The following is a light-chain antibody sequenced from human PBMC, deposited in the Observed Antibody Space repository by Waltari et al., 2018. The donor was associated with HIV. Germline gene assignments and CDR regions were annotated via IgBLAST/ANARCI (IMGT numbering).Light chain of an antibody. CDR1: NIGTKS. CDR3: EVWDTSREWV. J-gene: IGLJ3*02. CDR2: GNT. V-gene: IGLV3-21*02. Sequence: SNVLTQPPSVSVAPGQTARITCGENNIGTKSVQGYQQKPGQAPLRVVYGNTDRPSWIPEPCSGSSSGKTATRTIRGVEVGDGADYYCEVWDTSREWVFGGGTKLTV.